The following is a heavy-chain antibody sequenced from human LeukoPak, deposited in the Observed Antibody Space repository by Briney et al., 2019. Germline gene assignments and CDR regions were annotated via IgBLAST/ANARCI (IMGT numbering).Heavy chain of an antibody. CDR1: GFTFSAYW. CDR3: ARRARYCTSTSCDPIGAFDI. D-gene: IGHD2-2*01. J-gene: IGHJ3*02. CDR2: IRLDGSEN. V-gene: IGHV3-7*01. Sequence: GGSLRLSCVASGFTFSAYWMTWVRQAPGKGPDWVANIRLDGSENYYVDSVRGRFTISRDNAKNSLYLQMNSLRAEDTAVYYCARRARYCTSTSCDPIGAFDIWGQGTMVTVSS.